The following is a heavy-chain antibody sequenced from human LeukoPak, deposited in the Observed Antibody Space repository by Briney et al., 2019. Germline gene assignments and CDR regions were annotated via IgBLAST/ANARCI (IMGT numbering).Heavy chain of an antibody. CDR3: ARASGIAVAGTRIDY. D-gene: IGHD6-19*01. Sequence: GASVKVSCKASGYTFTAYYMHWVRQAPGLGLEWMGWINPNNGGTSCAQKFQGRVTMTRDTSISTAYMELSSLRSDDTAVYYCARASGIAVAGTRIDYWGLGTLVTVSS. CDR2: INPNNGGT. CDR1: GYTFTAYY. V-gene: IGHV1-2*02. J-gene: IGHJ4*02.